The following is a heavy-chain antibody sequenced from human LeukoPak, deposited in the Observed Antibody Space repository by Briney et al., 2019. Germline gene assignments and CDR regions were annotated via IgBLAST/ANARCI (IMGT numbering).Heavy chain of an antibody. Sequence: GASVKVSCKASGYTFTGYYMHWVRQAPGQGLEWMGWINPNSGGTNYAQKFQGRVTMTGDTSISTAYMELSRLRSDDTAVYYCARDCGGDCRTFDPWGQGTLVTVSS. D-gene: IGHD2-21*02. V-gene: IGHV1-2*02. CDR3: ARDCGGDCRTFDP. CDR2: INPNSGGT. CDR1: GYTFTGYY. J-gene: IGHJ5*02.